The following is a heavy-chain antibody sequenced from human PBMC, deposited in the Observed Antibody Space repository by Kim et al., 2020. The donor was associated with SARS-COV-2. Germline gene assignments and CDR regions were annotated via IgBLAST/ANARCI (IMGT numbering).Heavy chain of an antibody. J-gene: IGHJ5*02. CDR2: IWYDGSNK. V-gene: IGHV3-33*01. CDR3: ARDSGGWFDP. CDR1: GFTFSSYG. Sequence: LSLTCAASGFTFSSYGMHWVRQAPGKGLEWVAVIWYDGSNKYYADSVKGRFTISRDNSKNTLYLQMNSLRAEDTAVYYCARDSGGWFDPWGQGTLVTVSS. D-gene: IGHD2-8*02.